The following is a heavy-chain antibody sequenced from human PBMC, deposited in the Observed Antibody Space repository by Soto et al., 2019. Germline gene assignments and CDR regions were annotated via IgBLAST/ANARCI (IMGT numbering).Heavy chain of an antibody. CDR3: ARMNRGIAARGGWFDP. CDR1: GFSLSTSGMR. CDR2: IAWDDDK. D-gene: IGHD6-6*01. V-gene: IGHV2-70*04. Sequence: SDPTLVNPTHTLTLTCTFSGFSLSTSGMRVSWIRQPQGKALEWLARIAWDDDKFYSTSLKTRLTISKDTSKNQVVLTMTNMDPVDTATYYCARMNRGIAARGGWFDPWGQGTLVTVSS. J-gene: IGHJ5*02.